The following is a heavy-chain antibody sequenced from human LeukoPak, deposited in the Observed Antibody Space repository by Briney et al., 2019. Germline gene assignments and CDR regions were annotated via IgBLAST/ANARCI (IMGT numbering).Heavy chain of an antibody. V-gene: IGHV3-30*02. J-gene: IGHJ4*02. D-gene: IGHD2-2*01. CDR2: IRYDGSNK. Sequence: PGGSLRLSCAASGFSFSSYGMHWVRQAPGKGLEWVAFIRYDGSNKYYADSVKGRFTISRDNSKNTLYLQMNSLRAEDTAVYYCTTDIVVVPAAILDYWGQGTLVTVSS. CDR1: GFSFSSYG. CDR3: TTDIVVVPAAILDY.